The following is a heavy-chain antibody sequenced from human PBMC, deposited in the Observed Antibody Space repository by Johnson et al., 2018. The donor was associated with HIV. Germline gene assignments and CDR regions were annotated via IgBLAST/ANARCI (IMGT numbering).Heavy chain of an antibody. V-gene: IGHV3-30*09. CDR1: GFTFSSYA. CDR2: ISYDGSNK. Sequence: QVQLVESGGGVVQPGRSLRLYCAASGFTFSSYAMHWVCQAPGKGLEWADVISYDGSNKYYADSVKGRFAISRDNSKNTLYLQMNSLRAEDTAVYYCARVEWELELLGAFDIWGQGTMVTVSS. CDR3: ARVEWELELLGAFDI. J-gene: IGHJ3*02. D-gene: IGHD1-7*01.